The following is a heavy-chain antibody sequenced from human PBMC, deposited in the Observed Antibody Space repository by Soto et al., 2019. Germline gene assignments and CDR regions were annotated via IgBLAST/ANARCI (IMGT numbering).Heavy chain of an antibody. D-gene: IGHD6-6*01. J-gene: IGHJ6*02. CDR2: ISSSSSTI. CDR3: ARGSSSSSSGGPFYYYGMDV. Sequence: PGGSLRLSCAASGFTFSSYSMNWVRQAPGKGLEWVSYISSSSSTIYYADSVKGRFTISRDNAKNSLYLQMNSLRDEDTAVYYCARGSSSSSSGGPFYYYGMDVWGQGTTVTVSS. CDR1: GFTFSSYS. V-gene: IGHV3-48*02.